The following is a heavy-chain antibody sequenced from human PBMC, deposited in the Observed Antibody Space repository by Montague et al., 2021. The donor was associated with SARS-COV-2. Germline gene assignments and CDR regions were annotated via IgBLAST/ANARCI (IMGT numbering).Heavy chain of an antibody. D-gene: IGHD6-13*01. CDR1: GDSVCGEEVA. Sequence: CAISGDSVCGEEVARRWERQTPERDSLREGRTLYRPKRNNEFAESVKSRISINADTSKNEVSLQLKYVTPEDTAMYYCARDSRNWYGPIGFDIWGQGTMVTVS. CDR3: ARDSRNWYGPIGFDI. J-gene: IGHJ3*02. CDR2: TLYRPKRNN. V-gene: IGHV6-1*01.